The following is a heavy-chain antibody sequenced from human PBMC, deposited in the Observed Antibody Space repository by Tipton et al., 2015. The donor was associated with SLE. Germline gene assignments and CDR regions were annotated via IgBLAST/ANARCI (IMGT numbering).Heavy chain of an antibody. D-gene: IGHD3-3*01. Sequence: TLSLTCTVSGGSLSSYYWSWIRQPAGKGLEWIGRIYASGSTEYNPSLKSRVTISVDPSKNQFSLRLTSLTAADTAVYYCARGGDFWSNYWFDFWGQGTLVTVSS. J-gene: IGHJ4*02. CDR3: ARGGDFWSNYWFDF. CDR2: IYASGST. V-gene: IGHV4-4*07. CDR1: GGSLSSYY.